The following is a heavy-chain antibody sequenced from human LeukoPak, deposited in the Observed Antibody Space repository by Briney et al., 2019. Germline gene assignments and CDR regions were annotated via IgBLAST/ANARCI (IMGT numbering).Heavy chain of an antibody. Sequence: ASGKVSCKASGYTFTSYAMNWVRQAPGQGLEWMGWINTNTGNPTYAPGFTGRFGFSFDTSVSTAYLQISSITAEDTAVYYCASSVRRSAQHIPSYYYCYYYMDVWGKGTTVTVSS. CDR2: INTNTGNP. J-gene: IGHJ6*03. CDR3: ASSVRRSAQHIPSYYYCYYYMDV. D-gene: IGHD2-21*01. V-gene: IGHV7-4-1*02. CDR1: GYTFTSYA.